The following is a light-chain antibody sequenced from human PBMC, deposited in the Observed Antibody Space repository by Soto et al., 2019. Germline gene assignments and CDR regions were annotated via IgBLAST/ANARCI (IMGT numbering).Light chain of an antibody. Sequence: VLTQSPATLSLSPGERATLSCRASQGVSSYLAWYQQKPGHSPRLLIYGASTRATGIPARFSGSGSGTEFTLTISSLQSEDFAVYYCQQYNNWPPRVTFGPGTKVDIK. CDR2: GAS. CDR1: QGVSSY. J-gene: IGKJ3*01. V-gene: IGKV3D-15*01. CDR3: QQYNNWPPRVT.